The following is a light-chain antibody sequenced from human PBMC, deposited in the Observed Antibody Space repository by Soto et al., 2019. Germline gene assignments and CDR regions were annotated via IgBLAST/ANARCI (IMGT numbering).Light chain of an antibody. CDR2: KAS. J-gene: IGKJ2*01. Sequence: DIQMTQSPSTLSASVGDRVTITCRASQSISSWLAWYQQKPGKAPKLLIYKASSLEGGVPSRFSGSGSGTEFTLTISSLQPDDFATYYCQLYKTYWYTFGQGTKLEIK. CDR1: QSISSW. V-gene: IGKV1-5*03. CDR3: QLYKTYWYT.